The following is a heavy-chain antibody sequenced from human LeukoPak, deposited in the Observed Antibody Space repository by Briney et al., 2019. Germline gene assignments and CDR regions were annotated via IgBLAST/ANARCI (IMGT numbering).Heavy chain of an antibody. Sequence: SETLSLTCTVSGGSISSYYWSWIRQPPGKGLEWIGYIYYSGSTNYNPSLKSRVTISVDTSKNQFSLKLSSVTAADSAVYYCARGGGSGYSYGWGQGTLVTVSS. CDR3: ARGGGSGYSYG. J-gene: IGHJ4*02. CDR2: IYYSGST. V-gene: IGHV4-59*01. CDR1: GGSISSYY. D-gene: IGHD5-18*01.